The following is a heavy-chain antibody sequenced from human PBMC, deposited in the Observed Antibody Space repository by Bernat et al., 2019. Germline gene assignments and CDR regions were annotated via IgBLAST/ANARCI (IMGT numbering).Heavy chain of an antibody. Sequence: EVRLVESGGDLVQPGGSLRLSCAASGFTFRTFAMSWVRQAPGKGLEWVSAMTGGGTTYYADSVKGRVIISRDNSKNMLFMQMNSLTAEDTAVYYCAKFRGQLIRNYYMNVWGEGTTVTVS. CDR3: AKFRGQLIRNYYMNV. D-gene: IGHD2-21*01. V-gene: IGHV3-23*04. CDR2: MTGGGTT. CDR1: GFTFRTFA. J-gene: IGHJ6*03.